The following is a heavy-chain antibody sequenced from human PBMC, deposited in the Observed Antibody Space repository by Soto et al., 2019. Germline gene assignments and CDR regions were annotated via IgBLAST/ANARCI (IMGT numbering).Heavy chain of an antibody. V-gene: IGHV3-21*01. D-gene: IGHD2-8*02. Sequence: PGGSLRLSSAASGFTFSTDSINWVRQAPGKGLEWVSSISSSSSYIYYADSVKGRFTISRDNAKNSLYLQMNSLRAEDTAVYYCARERPTGEIDYWGQGTLVTVSS. J-gene: IGHJ4*02. CDR3: ARERPTGEIDY. CDR1: GFTFSTDS. CDR2: ISSSSSYI.